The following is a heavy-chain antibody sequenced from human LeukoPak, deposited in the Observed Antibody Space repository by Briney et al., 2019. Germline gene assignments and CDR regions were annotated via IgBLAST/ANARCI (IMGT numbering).Heavy chain of an antibody. V-gene: IGHV3-15*01. CDR2: IKSKTEGGTT. J-gene: IGHJ4*02. CDR3: TRDRVGLWWFN. D-gene: IGHD2-21*01. CDR1: GFTVSSNY. Sequence: GGSLRLSCAASGFTVSSNYMSWVRQAPGKGLEWVGRIKSKTEGGTTDYAAPVKGRFTISRDDSKNTLYLQMNSLKTEDTAVYYCTRDRVGLWWFNWGQGTLVTVSS.